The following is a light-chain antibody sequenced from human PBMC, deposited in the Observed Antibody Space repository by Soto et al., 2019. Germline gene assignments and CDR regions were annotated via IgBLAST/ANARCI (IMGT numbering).Light chain of an antibody. CDR2: DNN. Sequence: QSVLTQPPSVSAAPGQKVAISCSGSSSNIGDNYVSWYQQLPGTAPKLLIYDNNKRPSGIPDRFSGSKSGTSATLGITGLQTGDEADYYCGTWDNSLSAVWVFGGGTQLTVL. V-gene: IGLV1-51*01. J-gene: IGLJ3*02. CDR1: SSNIGDNY. CDR3: GTWDNSLSAVWV.